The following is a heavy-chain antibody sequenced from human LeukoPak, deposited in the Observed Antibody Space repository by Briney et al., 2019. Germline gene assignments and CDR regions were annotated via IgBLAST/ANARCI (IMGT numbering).Heavy chain of an antibody. Sequence: ASVKVSCKPSRGTFSGYTINWVRQAPGQGLEWMGGIIPIFSTANYAQKFQGRVTITADEPMTTVYMELSSLRSEDTAVYYCARDMTDLLHVSDIWGQGTMVTVSS. CDR3: ARDMTDLLHVSDI. D-gene: IGHD3-16*01. CDR1: RGTFSGYT. J-gene: IGHJ3*02. CDR2: IIPIFSTA. V-gene: IGHV1-69*13.